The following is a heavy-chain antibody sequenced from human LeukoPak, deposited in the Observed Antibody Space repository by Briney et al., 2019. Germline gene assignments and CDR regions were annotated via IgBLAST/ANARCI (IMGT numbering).Heavy chain of an antibody. CDR3: ARDYGDYPGLDYYYYYYMDV. CDR1: GVTLIGYH. J-gene: IGHJ6*03. Sequence: GASVKVSCKAFGVTLIGYHMHWVRQAPGQGLEWMGIINPSGGSTSYAQKFQGRVTMTRDMSTSTVYMELSSLRSEDTAVYYCARDYGDYPGLDYYYYYYMDVWGKGATVTVSS. CDR2: INPSGGST. D-gene: IGHD4-17*01. V-gene: IGHV1-46*01.